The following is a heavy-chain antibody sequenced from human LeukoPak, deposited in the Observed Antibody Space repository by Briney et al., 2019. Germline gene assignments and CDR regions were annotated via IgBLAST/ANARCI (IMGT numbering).Heavy chain of an antibody. CDR1: GYTFTAYY. Sequence: ASVKVSCKASGYTFTAYYMHWVRQAPGQGLEWMGWINPNSAGTHYPQTFQGRVPMTRATSIATDFMELTSLRSDDTAVYFCARAYTSAGTLGYWGQGTLVTVSS. J-gene: IGHJ4*02. V-gene: IGHV1-2*02. CDR2: INPNSAGT. D-gene: IGHD6-13*01. CDR3: ARAYTSAGTLGY.